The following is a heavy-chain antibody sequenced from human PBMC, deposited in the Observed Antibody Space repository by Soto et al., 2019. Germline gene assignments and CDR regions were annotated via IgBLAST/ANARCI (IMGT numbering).Heavy chain of an antibody. CDR3: ARQNYAGYGGYDSAFDT. D-gene: IGHD5-12*01. J-gene: IGHJ4*02. V-gene: IGHV5-51*01. CDR2: IYPGDSDV. CDR1: GYTFTTYW. Sequence: VESLKISCQGSGYTFTTYWVCCCRQMPVKGLDWMGNIYPGDSDVKYSPSFQGQVTISVDKSISTAYLQWNSLKASDTAVYYCARQNYAGYGGYDSAFDTWGQGTLVTVSS.